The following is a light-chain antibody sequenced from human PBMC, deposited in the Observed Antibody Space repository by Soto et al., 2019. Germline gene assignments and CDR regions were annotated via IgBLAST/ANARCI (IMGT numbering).Light chain of an antibody. CDR1: ESISNW. CDR3: QQYKSYSRT. J-gene: IGKJ1*01. V-gene: IGKV1-5*03. CDR2: QAF. Sequence: DIQMTQSPSTLSASVGDRVTITCRASESISNWLAWYQQKPGKAPKLLIYQAFSLETGVPSRFSGSGSGTEFTLTISSLQPDDFATYYCQQYKSYSRTFGQGTKVEI.